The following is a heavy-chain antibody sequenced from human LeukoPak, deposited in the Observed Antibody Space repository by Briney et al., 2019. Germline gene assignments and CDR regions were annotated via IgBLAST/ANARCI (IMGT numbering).Heavy chain of an antibody. Sequence: SVKVSCKASGYTFTSYGISWVRQAPGQGLEWMGGIIPIFGTANYAQKFQGRVTITADESTSTAYMELSSLRSEDTAVYYCASRRRYCSSTSCEELDYWGQGTLVTVSS. CDR1: GYTFTSYG. CDR3: ASRRRYCSSTSCEELDY. V-gene: IGHV1-69*13. CDR2: IIPIFGTA. D-gene: IGHD2-2*01. J-gene: IGHJ4*02.